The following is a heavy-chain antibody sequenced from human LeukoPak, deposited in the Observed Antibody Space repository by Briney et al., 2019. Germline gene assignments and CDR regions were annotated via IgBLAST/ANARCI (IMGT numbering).Heavy chain of an antibody. V-gene: IGHV1-18*01. CDR2: ISAYNGNT. CDR3: ARDPYYYDSSGNGLDY. D-gene: IGHD3-22*01. J-gene: IGHJ4*02. CDR1: GYTFTSYG. Sequence: ASVKVSCKASGYTFTSYGISWVRQAPGQGLEWMGWISAYNGNTNYAQKLQGRVTMTTDTSTSTAYMELRSLRSDDTAVYYCARDPYYYDSSGNGLDYWGQGTLVTVSS.